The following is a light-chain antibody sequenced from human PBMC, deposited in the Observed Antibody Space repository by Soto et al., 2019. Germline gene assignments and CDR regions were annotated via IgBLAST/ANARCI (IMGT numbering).Light chain of an antibody. J-gene: IGKJ2*01. CDR3: QQYISYPYT. CDR1: QTTNTW. V-gene: IGKV1-5*01. Sequence: DIQMTQFPSTLSASVGDRVTIXXXASQTTNTWLAWYQQKPGTAPKLLIYDASSLEGGVPSRFSASGSGTEFTLTISSLQPDDLATYYCQQYISYPYTFGQGTKVEIK. CDR2: DAS.